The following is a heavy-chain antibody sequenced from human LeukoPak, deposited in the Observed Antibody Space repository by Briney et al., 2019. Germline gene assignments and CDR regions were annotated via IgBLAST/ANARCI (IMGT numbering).Heavy chain of an antibody. D-gene: IGHD3-22*01. Sequence: SETLSLTCTVSGGSISSGDYYWSWIRQPPGKGLEWIVYIYYSGSTYYNPSLKSRVTISVDTSKNQFSLKLSSVTAADTAVYYCARDTIQSGYPSYWGQGTLVTVSS. CDR3: ARDTIQSGYPSY. CDR2: IYYSGST. CDR1: GGSISSGDYY. J-gene: IGHJ4*02. V-gene: IGHV4-30-4*01.